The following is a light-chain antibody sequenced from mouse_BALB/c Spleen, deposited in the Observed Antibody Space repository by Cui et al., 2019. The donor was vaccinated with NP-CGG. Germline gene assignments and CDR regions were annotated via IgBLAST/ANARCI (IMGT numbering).Light chain of an antibody. CDR2: GTN. CDR1: TGAVTTSNY. V-gene: IGLV1*01. Sequence: QAVVTHASALTTSPGETVTLTCRSSTGAVTTSNYANWVQEKPDHLFTGLIGGTNNRAPGVPARFSGSLIGDKAALTITGAQTEDEARYFCALWYSNHWVFGGGTKLTVL. CDR3: ALWYSNHWV. J-gene: IGLJ1*01.